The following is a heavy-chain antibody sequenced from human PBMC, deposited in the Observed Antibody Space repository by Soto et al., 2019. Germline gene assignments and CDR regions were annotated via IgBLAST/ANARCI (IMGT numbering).Heavy chain of an antibody. J-gene: IGHJ4*02. CDR3: ARGDSGSYPHGFDY. CDR1: VGSISSYY. CDR2: IYTSGST. D-gene: IGHD1-26*01. V-gene: IGHV4-4*07. Sequence: SESLYLTCTVSVGSISSYYWSWIRQPAGKGLEWIGRIYTSGSTNYNPSLKSRVTMSVDTSKNQFSLKLSSVTAADTAVYYCARGDSGSYPHGFDYWGQGTLVTVSS.